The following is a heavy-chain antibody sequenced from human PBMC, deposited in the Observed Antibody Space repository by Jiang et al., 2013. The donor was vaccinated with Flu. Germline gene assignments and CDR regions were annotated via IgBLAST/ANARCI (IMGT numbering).Heavy chain of an antibody. CDR2: ISYDGSNK. D-gene: IGHD3-16*02. J-gene: IGHJ4*02. CDR1: GLTVGSNY. CDR3: ARDRGDDYVWGSYRYFDY. V-gene: IGHV3-30-3*01. Sequence: QLLESGGGLIQPGGSLRISCAASGLTVGSNYMSWVRQAPGKGLEWVAVISYDGSNKYYADSVKGRFTISRDNSKNTLYLQMNSLRAEDTAVYYCARDRGDDYVWGSYRYFDYWGQGTLVTVSS.